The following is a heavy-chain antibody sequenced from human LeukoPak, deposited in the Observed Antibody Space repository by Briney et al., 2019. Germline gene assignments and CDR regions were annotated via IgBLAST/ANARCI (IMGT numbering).Heavy chain of an antibody. CDR2: ISYDGSNK. J-gene: IGHJ4*02. CDR1: GFTFSSYG. Sequence: PGRSLRLSCAASGFTFSSYGMHWVRQAPGKGLEWVAVISYDGSNKYYADSVKGRFTISRDNSKNTLYLQMNSLRAEDTAVYYCARESKDSSGGGYYFDYWGQGTLVTVSS. V-gene: IGHV3-30*03. CDR3: ARESKDSSGGGYYFDY. D-gene: IGHD3-22*01.